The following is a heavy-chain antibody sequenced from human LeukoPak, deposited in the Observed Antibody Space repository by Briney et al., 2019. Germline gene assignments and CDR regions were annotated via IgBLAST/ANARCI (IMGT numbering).Heavy chain of an antibody. CDR1: GFTVSSNY. J-gene: IGHJ4*02. CDR3: ARDPATVVANY. D-gene: IGHD4-23*01. CDR2: IYRGGST. V-gene: IGHV3-53*05. Sequence: PGGSLRLSCAASGFTVSSNYMSWVRQAPGKGLEWVSVIYRGGSTYYADSVKGRFTISRDNSKNTLYLQMNSLRAEDTAVYYCARDPATVVANYWGQGTLVTVSS.